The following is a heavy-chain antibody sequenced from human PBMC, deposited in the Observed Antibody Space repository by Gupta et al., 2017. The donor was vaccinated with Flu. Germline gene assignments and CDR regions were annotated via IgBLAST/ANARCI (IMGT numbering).Heavy chain of an antibody. CDR2: ISGSGGST. CDR3: AKDKHCTNGVCYKGGDY. Sequence: MSWVRQGPVKGLEWVSAISGSGGSTYYADSVKGRFTISRDNSKNTLYLQMNSLRAEDTAVYYCAKDKHCTNGVCYKGGDYWGQGTLVTVSS. D-gene: IGHD2-8*01. V-gene: IGHV3-23*01. J-gene: IGHJ4*02.